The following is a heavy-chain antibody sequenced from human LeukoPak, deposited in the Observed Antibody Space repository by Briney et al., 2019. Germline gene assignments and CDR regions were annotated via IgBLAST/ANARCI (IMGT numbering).Heavy chain of an antibody. V-gene: IGHV4-34*01. CDR2: INHSGST. D-gene: IGHD3-10*01. J-gene: IGHJ6*02. CDR1: GGSFSGYY. Sequence: SETLSLTCAVYGGSFSGYYWSWIRQPPGEGLEWIGEINHSGSTNYNPSLKSRVTISVDTSKNQFSLKLSSVTAADTAVYYCASGSGSPQHYYYYGMDVWGQGTTVTVSS. CDR3: ASGSGSPQHYYYYGMDV.